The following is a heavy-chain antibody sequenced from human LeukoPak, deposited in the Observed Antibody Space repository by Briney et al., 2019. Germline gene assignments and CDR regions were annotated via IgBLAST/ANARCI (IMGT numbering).Heavy chain of an antibody. CDR1: GFTFSSYW. CDR2: INTGGSST. D-gene: IGHD5-12*01. CDR3: ARRVATIRGGMVDY. V-gene: IGHV3-74*01. J-gene: IGHJ4*02. Sequence: PGGSLRLSCAASGFTFSSYWMHWVRQAPGKGLVWVSRINTGGSSTSYADSVKGRFTISRDNAKNTLYLQMNSLRAEDTAVYYCARRVATIRGGMVDYWGQGTLVTVSS.